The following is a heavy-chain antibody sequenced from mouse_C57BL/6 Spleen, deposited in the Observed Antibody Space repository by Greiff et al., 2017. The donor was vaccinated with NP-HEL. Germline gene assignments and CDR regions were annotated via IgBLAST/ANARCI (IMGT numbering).Heavy chain of an antibody. CDR1: GYTFTSYW. CDR2: IDPSDSET. CDR3: AKEDYYGSRRFAY. V-gene: IGHV1-52*01. J-gene: IGHJ3*01. D-gene: IGHD1-1*01. Sequence: QVQLQQPGAELVRPGSSVKLSCKASGYTFTSYWMHWVKQRPIQGLEWIGNIDPSDSETHYNQKFKDKATLTVDKSSSTAYMQLSSLTSEDSAVYYCAKEDYYGSRRFAYWGQGTLVTVSA.